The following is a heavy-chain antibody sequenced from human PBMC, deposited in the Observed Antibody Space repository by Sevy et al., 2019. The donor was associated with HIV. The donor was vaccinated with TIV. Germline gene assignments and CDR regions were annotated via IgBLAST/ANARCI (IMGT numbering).Heavy chain of an antibody. CDR2: FDPEDGET. Sequence: ASVKVSCKVSGYTLTELSMHWVRQAPGKGLEWMGGFDPEDGETIYAQKFQGRVTMTEDTSTDTAYMELSSLRSEDTAMYYCATSSSWYWRYFDYWGQGTLVTVSS. CDR3: ATSSSWYWRYFDY. V-gene: IGHV1-24*01. J-gene: IGHJ4*02. D-gene: IGHD6-13*01. CDR1: GYTLTELS.